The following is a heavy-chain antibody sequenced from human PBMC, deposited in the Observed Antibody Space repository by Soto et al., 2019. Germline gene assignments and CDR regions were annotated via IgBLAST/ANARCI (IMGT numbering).Heavy chain of an antibody. CDR1: GYTFTSYA. V-gene: IGHV1-3*01. J-gene: IGHJ4*02. CDR3: ARDPPPGIAVAGTGLRIDPFDY. CDR2: INAGNGNT. D-gene: IGHD6-19*01. Sequence: QVQLVQSGAEVKKPGASVKVSCKASGYTFTSYAMHWVRQAPGQRLEWMGWINAGNGNTKYSQKFQGRVTITRDTSASTAYMELSSLRSEDTAVYYCARDPPPGIAVAGTGLRIDPFDYWGQGTLVTVSS.